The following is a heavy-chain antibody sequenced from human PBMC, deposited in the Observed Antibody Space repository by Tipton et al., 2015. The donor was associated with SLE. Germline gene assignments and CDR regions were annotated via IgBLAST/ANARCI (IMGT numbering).Heavy chain of an antibody. CDR2: IYYSGST. Sequence: TLSLTCAVYGGSFSGYYWGWIRQPPGKGLEWIGSIYYSGSTYYNPSLKSRVTISVDTSKNQFSLKLSSVTAADTAVYYCARDYYGSGSYYDDAFDIWGQGTMVTVSS. CDR1: GGSFSGYY. CDR3: ARDYYGSGSYYDDAFDI. D-gene: IGHD3-10*01. J-gene: IGHJ3*02. V-gene: IGHV4-34*01.